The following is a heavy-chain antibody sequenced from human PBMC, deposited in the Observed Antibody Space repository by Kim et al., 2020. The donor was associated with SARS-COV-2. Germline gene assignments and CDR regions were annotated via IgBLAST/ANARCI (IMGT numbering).Heavy chain of an antibody. CDR2: TYYSGST. CDR3: ARLGVVVAATPLEKYYFDY. CDR1: GGSISSSSYY. Sequence: SETLSLTCTVSGGSISSSSYYWGWIRQPPGQGLEWIGSTYYSGSTYYNPSLKSRVTISVDTSKNQFSLKLSPVTAADTAVYYCARLGVVVAATPLEKYYFDYWGQGTLVTVSS. V-gene: IGHV4-39*01. D-gene: IGHD2-15*01. J-gene: IGHJ4*02.